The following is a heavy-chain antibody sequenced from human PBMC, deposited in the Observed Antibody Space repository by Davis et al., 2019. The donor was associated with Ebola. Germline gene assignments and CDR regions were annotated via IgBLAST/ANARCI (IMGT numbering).Heavy chain of an antibody. CDR1: GFTFSSYS. J-gene: IGHJ6*02. CDR3: ARGRGGKSRYGMDV. V-gene: IGHV3-21*01. Sequence: GGSLRLSCAASGFTFSSYSMNWVRQAPGKGLEWVPSISSSSSYIYYADSVKGRFTISRDNAKNSLYLQMNSLRAEDTAVYYCARGRGGKSRYGMDVWGQGTTVTVSS. CDR2: ISSSSSYI. D-gene: IGHD4-23*01.